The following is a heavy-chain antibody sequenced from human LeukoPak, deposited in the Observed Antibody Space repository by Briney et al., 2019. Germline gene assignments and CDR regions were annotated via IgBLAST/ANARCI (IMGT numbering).Heavy chain of an antibody. CDR3: ARGAESYYDNSGYSDY. CDR1: GYTFTGYY. V-gene: IGHV1-2*02. Sequence: GASVKVSCKASGYTFTGYYMHWVRQAPGQGLEWMGWINPNSGGTNYAQKFQGRVTMTRDSSIYTTHMELSRLRSDDTAVYYCARGAESYYDNSGYSDYWGQGTLVTVSS. D-gene: IGHD3-22*01. J-gene: IGHJ4*02. CDR2: INPNSGGT.